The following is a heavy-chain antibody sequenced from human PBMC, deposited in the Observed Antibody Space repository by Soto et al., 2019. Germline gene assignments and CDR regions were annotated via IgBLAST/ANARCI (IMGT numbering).Heavy chain of an antibody. CDR1: GGTFSSYT. CDR2: IIPILGIA. D-gene: IGHD5-12*01. V-gene: IGHV1-69*08. J-gene: IGHJ3*02. CDR3: AREGGYRDAFDI. Sequence: QVQLVQSGAEVKKPGSSVKVPCKASGGTFSSYTISWVRQAPGQGLEWMGRIIPILGIANYAQKFQGRVTITADKSTSTAYMELSSLRSEDTAVYYCAREGGYRDAFDIWGQGTMVTVSS.